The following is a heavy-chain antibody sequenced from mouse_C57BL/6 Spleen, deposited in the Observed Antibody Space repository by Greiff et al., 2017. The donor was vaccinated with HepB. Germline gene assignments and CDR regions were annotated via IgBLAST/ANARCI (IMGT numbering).Heavy chain of an antibody. D-gene: IGHD1-1*01. CDR1: GFTFSSYA. CDR3: ARDHHGSSPAWFAY. Sequence: EVHLVESGGGLVKPGGSLKLSCAASGFTFSSYAMSWVRQTPEKRLEWVATISDGGSYTYYPDNVKGRFTISRDNAKNNLYLQMSHLKSEDTAMYYCARDHHGSSPAWFAYWGQGTLVTVSA. CDR2: ISDGGSYT. J-gene: IGHJ3*01. V-gene: IGHV5-4*01.